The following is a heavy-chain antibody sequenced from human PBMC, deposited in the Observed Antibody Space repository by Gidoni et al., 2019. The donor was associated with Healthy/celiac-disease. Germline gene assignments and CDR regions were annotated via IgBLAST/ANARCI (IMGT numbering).Heavy chain of an antibody. D-gene: IGHD6-13*01. CDR2: IKQEGSEK. CDR3: ARDSSSWYEDAIHGMDV. Sequence: EVQLVESGGGLVQPGGSLRLSCAASGFTFSSYWMSWVRQAPGKGLEWLVNIKQEGSEKYYVDSVKGRFTISRDNAKNSLYLQMNSLRAEDTAVDYCARDSSSWYEDAIHGMDVWGQGTTVTVSS. V-gene: IGHV3-7*01. CDR1: GFTFSSYW. J-gene: IGHJ6*02.